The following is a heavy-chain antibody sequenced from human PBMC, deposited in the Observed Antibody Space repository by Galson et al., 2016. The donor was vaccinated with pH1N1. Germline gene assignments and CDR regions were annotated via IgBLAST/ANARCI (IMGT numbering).Heavy chain of an antibody. CDR1: GYTLSRYY. CDR3: ARKPQNHALDI. D-gene: IGHD1-14*01. CDR2: IDPSSGST. Sequence: SVKVSCKASGYTLSRYYMHWLRQAPGQGLEWMGIIDPSSGSTTYAQKFQGRVTMTHDTATNTVYMELSSLRSDDTAVYYCARKPQNHALDIWGQGTMVTVSS. V-gene: IGHV1-46*01. J-gene: IGHJ3*02.